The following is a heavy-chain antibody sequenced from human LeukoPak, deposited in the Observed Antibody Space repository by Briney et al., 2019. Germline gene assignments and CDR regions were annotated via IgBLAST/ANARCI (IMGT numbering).Heavy chain of an antibody. J-gene: IGHJ6*03. D-gene: IGHD3-9*01. Sequence: ASVKVSCKASGGTFSNYGIYWVRQAPGQGLEWMGGIIPIFGTVKYAQKFQGRVTITADKSTSTAFMQLSGLRFEDTAVYYCARIGYNDILTGPSHYYMDVWGKGTTVTVSS. CDR1: GGTFSNYG. CDR3: ARIGYNDILTGPSHYYMDV. CDR2: IIPIFGTV. V-gene: IGHV1-69*06.